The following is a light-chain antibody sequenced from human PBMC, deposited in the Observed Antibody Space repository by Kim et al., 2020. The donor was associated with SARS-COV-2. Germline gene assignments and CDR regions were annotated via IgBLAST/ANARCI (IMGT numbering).Light chain of an antibody. Sequence: QSALTQPRSVSGSPGQSVTISCTGTSSDVGGYNYVSWYQQHPGKAPKLMIYDVSKRPSGVPDHFSGSKSGNTASLTISGLQAEDEADYYCCSYAGRVFGGGTQLTVL. CDR3: CSYAGRV. V-gene: IGLV2-11*01. CDR2: DVS. J-gene: IGLJ2*01. CDR1: SSDVGGYNY.